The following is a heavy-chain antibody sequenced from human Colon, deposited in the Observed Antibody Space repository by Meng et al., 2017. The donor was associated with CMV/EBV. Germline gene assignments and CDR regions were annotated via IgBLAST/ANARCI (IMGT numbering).Heavy chain of an antibody. CDR1: GAFIRGFY. CDR3: VRDPAGMVMPAARGYFDS. CDR2: VYNSVST. Sequence: SETLSLTCTVSGAFIRGFYWNWIRQAPGKGLEWIGYVYNSVSTNYNPSLKRRVTISADTSKNQFSLRLTAVTAADTAVYYCVRDPAGMVMPAARGYFDSWGQGRLVTVSS. J-gene: IGHJ4*02. D-gene: IGHD2-2*01. V-gene: IGHV4-59*08.